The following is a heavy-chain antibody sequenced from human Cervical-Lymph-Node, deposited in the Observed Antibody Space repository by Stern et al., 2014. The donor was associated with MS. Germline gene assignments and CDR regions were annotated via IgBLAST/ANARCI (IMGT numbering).Heavy chain of an antibody. D-gene: IGHD4-17*01. Sequence: EVQLVESGGGLVKTGESLRLSCEASGITFSNYSINWVRQAPGKGLEWSSSISNNSTHTYYADALEGRFTISRDSAKDSVSLHMVSLRAEDTAVYYCARARVGDYARSPHLDSWGQGTLVTVSS. CDR1: GITFSNYS. CDR2: ISNNSTHT. V-gene: IGHV3-21*01. J-gene: IGHJ4*02. CDR3: ARARVGDYARSPHLDS.